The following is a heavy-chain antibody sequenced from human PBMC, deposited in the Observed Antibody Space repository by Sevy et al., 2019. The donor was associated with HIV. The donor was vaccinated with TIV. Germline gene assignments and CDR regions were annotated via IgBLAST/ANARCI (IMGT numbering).Heavy chain of an antibody. Sequence: GGSLRLSCAASGFTFSSYSMNWVRQAPGKGLEWVSSISSSSSYIYYADSVKGRFTISRDNAKNSPYLQMNSLRAEDTAVYYCASSNYANYYYYGMDVWGQGTTVTVSS. CDR2: ISSSSSYI. CDR1: GFTFSSYS. V-gene: IGHV3-21*01. J-gene: IGHJ6*02. D-gene: IGHD4-4*01. CDR3: ASSNYANYYYYGMDV.